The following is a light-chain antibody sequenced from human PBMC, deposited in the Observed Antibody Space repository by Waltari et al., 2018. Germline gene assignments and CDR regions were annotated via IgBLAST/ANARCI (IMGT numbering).Light chain of an antibody. J-gene: IGLJ2*01. Sequence: QAALTQPRSVSGSPGQSVTISCAGTSSDIGHYNFVSWYQHNPGSAPKLMIFEVSQRPSGVSDRFSGSKSGNTASLTISGLRTEDEADYYCSSYAGSNTLIFGGGTRLTV. V-gene: IGLV2-11*01. CDR1: SSDIGHYNF. CDR3: SSYAGSNTLI. CDR2: EVS.